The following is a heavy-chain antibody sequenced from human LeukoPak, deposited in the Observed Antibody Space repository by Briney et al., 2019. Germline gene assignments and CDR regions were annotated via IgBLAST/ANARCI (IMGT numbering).Heavy chain of an antibody. J-gene: IGHJ6*02. CDR2: ISYDGSNK. CDR1: GFTFSSYA. Sequence: GGSLRLSCAASGFTFSSYAMHWVRQAPGKGLEWVAVISYDGSNKYYADSVKGRFTISRDNSKNTLYLQMNSLRAEDTAVYYCARHWGHHGSGGLYGVDVWGQGTTVTVSS. V-gene: IGHV3-30-3*01. D-gene: IGHD3-10*01. CDR3: ARHWGHHGSGGLYGVDV.